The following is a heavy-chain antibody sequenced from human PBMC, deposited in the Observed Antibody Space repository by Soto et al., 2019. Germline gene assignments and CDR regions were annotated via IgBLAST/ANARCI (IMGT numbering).Heavy chain of an antibody. CDR3: ASVDYYGSGSYYQ. D-gene: IGHD3-10*01. CDR1: GFTFSSYS. Sequence: GGSLRLSCAASGFTFSSYSMNWVRQAPGKGLEWVSSISSSSSYIYYADSVKGRFTISRDNAKNSLYLQMNSLRAEDTAVYYCASVDYYGSGSYYQWGQGTLVTVSS. J-gene: IGHJ4*02. V-gene: IGHV3-21*01. CDR2: ISSSSSYI.